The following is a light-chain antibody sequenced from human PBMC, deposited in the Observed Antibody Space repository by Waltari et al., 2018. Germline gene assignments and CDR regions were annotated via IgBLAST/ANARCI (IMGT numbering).Light chain of an antibody. CDR2: AAT. Sequence: DIQMTQSPSSLSGSVGDTVTITCRASQGISSYLNWFQQKPGKAPKLLIYAATTLQSGVPSRFSGSESGTEFTLTISSLQPEDFATYFCLQHYIYPYSFGQGTKVEIK. V-gene: IGKV1-17*01. J-gene: IGKJ2*03. CDR1: QGISSY. CDR3: LQHYIYPYS.